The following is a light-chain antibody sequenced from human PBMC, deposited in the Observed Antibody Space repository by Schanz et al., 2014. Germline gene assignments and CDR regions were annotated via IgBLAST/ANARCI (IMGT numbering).Light chain of an antibody. V-gene: IGKV3-20*01. Sequence: EIVLTQSPATLSLSPGERATLSCRASQSVSSNLAWYQQKPGQAPRLLIYGASSRATAIPDRFSGSGSGTDFTLTVSRLEPEDFAVYYCQQYGSSPCFGPGTKVDIK. CDR2: GAS. CDR3: QQYGSSPC. CDR1: QSVSSN. J-gene: IGKJ3*01.